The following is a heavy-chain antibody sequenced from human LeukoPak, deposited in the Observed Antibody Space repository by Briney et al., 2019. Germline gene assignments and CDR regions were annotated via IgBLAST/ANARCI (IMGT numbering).Heavy chain of an antibody. J-gene: IGHJ4*02. CDR3: ARDRGEWYDSSGYYGD. D-gene: IGHD3-22*01. CDR1: GGTFSSYA. CDR2: IIPIFGIA. Sequence: SVKVSCKASGGTFSSYAISWVRQAPGQGLEWMGRIIPIFGIANYAQKFQGRVTITADKFTSTAYMELSSLRSEDTAVYYCARDRGEWYDSSGYYGDWGQGTLVTVSS. V-gene: IGHV1-69*04.